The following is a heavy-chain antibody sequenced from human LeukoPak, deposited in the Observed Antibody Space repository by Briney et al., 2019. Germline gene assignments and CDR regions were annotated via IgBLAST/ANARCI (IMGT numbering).Heavy chain of an antibody. CDR2: IRYDGSNK. Sequence: AGSLRLSCAASGFTFSSYGMHWVRQAPGKGLEWVAFIRYDGSNKYYADSVKGRFTISRDNSKNTLYLQMNSLRAEDTAVYYCAKDVTPIVVVTAPFDYWGQGTLVTVSS. CDR3: AKDVTPIVVVTAPFDY. D-gene: IGHD2-21*02. CDR1: GFTFSSYG. V-gene: IGHV3-30*02. J-gene: IGHJ4*02.